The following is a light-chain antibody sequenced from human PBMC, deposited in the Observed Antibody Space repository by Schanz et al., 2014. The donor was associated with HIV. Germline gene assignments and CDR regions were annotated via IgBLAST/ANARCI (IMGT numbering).Light chain of an antibody. Sequence: IQMTQSPSSVSASVGDRVTITCRASQDISSWLAWYQQKPGKAPKLLIYAASTLQSGVPSRFSGSGSGTEFTLTISSLQTEDFATYYCLQHNSYPYTFGQGTKLEMK. CDR2: AAS. CDR3: LQHNSYPYT. CDR1: QDISSW. J-gene: IGKJ2*01. V-gene: IGKV1-12*01.